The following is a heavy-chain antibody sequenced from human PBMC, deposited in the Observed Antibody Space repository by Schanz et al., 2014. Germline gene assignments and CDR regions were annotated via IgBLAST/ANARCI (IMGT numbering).Heavy chain of an antibody. CDR2: IKPDGSEK. D-gene: IGHD2-2*01. CDR3: AKSISHCRSTGCFPDY. V-gene: IGHV3-7*01. Sequence: EVQLVESGGGLVQPGGSLRLSCAASGFTFSAYWMTWVRQAPGKGLDWVGIIKPDGSEKFYVDSVKGRFTISRDNSKNTLYLQLNSLRVEDTALYFCAKSISHCRSTGCFPDYWGQGTLVTVSS. CDR1: GFTFSAYW. J-gene: IGHJ4*02.